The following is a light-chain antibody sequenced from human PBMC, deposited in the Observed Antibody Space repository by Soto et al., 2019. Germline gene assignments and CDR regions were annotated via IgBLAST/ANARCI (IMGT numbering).Light chain of an antibody. J-gene: IGLJ1*01. CDR3: ASYGTRNFDV. V-gene: IGLV2-14*01. CDR1: SSDVGNHNF. Sequence: SALTQPASVSGSPGQSITISCTGSSSDVGNHNFVSWYQQHPGKAPKLIISEVNNRPSGVSNRFSGSKSGNTASLTISGLQAEDEADYYCASYGTRNFDVFGTGTKLTVL. CDR2: EVN.